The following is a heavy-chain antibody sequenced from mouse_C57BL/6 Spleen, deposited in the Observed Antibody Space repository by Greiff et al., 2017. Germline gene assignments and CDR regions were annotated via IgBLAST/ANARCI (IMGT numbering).Heavy chain of an antibody. V-gene: IGHV1-72*01. D-gene: IGHD2-4*01. CDR3: AREPDYDLGFFAY. J-gene: IGHJ3*01. CDR1: GYTFTSYW. Sequence: QVQLQQPGAELVKPGASVKLSCKASGYTFTSYWMHWVKQRPGRGLEWIGRIDPNSGGTKYNEKFKSKATLTVDKPSSTAYMQLSILTSEDSAVYYCAREPDYDLGFFAYWGQGTLVTVSA. CDR2: IDPNSGGT.